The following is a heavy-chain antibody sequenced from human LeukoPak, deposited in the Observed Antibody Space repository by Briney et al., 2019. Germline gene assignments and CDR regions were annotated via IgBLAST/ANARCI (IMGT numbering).Heavy chain of an antibody. CDR2: ISYSGTT. V-gene: IGHV4-39*02. J-gene: IGHJ4*02. CDR3: TRTRGQLAPFDY. CDR1: GDSISTSPYY. Sequence: SETLSLSCTVSGDSISTSPYYWDWIRQPPGRGLEWIGSISYSGTTYYNPSLRSRVTISVDPSKNHFSLRLTSVTAADSAVYYCTRTRGQLAPFDYWGQGTLVTVPS. D-gene: IGHD6-13*01.